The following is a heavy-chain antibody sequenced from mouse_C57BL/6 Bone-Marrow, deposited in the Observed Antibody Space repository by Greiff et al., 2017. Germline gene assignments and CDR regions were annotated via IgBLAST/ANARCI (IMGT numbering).Heavy chain of an antibody. CDR1: GYTFTSYD. D-gene: IGHD1-1*01. CDR2: IYPRDGST. J-gene: IGHJ1*03. CDR3: ARLEFDGSSGDWYFDV. Sequence: QVQLQQSGPELVKPGASVKLSCKASGYTFTSYDINWVKQRPGQGLEWIGWIYPRDGSTKYNEKFKGKATLTVDTSSSRAYMALHSLTSEDSAVYCCARLEFDGSSGDWYFDVWGTGTTVTVSS. V-gene: IGHV1-85*01.